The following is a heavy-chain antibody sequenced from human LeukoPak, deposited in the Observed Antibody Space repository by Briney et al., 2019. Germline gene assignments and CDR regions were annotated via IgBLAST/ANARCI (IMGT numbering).Heavy chain of an antibody. CDR3: TMIEWERWRG. CDR1: GFTFSSYG. CDR2: ISYDGSNK. Sequence: GGSLRLPCAASGFTFSSYGMHWVRQAPGEGLEWVAVISYDGSNKYYADSVKGRFTISRDNTKNSLYLQMNSLRAEDTAVYYCTMIEWERWRGWGQGTLVTVSS. V-gene: IGHV3-33*05. J-gene: IGHJ4*02. D-gene: IGHD1-26*01.